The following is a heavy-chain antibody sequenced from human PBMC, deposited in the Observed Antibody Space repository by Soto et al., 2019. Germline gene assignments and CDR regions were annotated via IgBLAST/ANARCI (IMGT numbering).Heavy chain of an antibody. J-gene: IGHJ6*02. CDR1: GFTFSSYG. D-gene: IGHD2-2*01. CDR2: ISYDGSNK. Sequence: GGSLRLSCAASGFTFSSYGMHWVRQAPGKGLEWVAVISYDGSNKYYADSVKGRFTISRDNSKNTLYLQMNNLRAEDTAVYYCAKNRVGGVVVPADMGGRYYYYGMDVWGQGTTVTVSS. V-gene: IGHV3-30*18. CDR3: AKNRVGGVVVPADMGGRYYYYGMDV.